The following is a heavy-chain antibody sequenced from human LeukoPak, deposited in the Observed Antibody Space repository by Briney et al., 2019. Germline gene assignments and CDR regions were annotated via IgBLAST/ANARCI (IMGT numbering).Heavy chain of an antibody. CDR2: INTYSGNT. Sequence: GASVKVSCKASGYTFTSYGITWLRQAPGQGLEWMVWINTYSGNTNYAQKLQGRVTMTTDTSTSTAYMELRSLRSDDTAVYYCARSLDASWLQCPEFWGQGTLVTVSP. CDR3: ARSLDASWLQCPEF. V-gene: IGHV1-18*01. J-gene: IGHJ4*02. CDR1: GYTFTSYG. D-gene: IGHD5-24*01.